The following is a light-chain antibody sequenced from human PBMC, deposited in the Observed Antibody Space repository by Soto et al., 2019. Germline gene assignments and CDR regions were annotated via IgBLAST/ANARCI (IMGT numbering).Light chain of an antibody. CDR3: QQYGSSPFT. CDR2: GAS. Sequence: EIVLTQSPGTLSLSPGERATLSCRASQSVSSSYLAWYQQKPGQAHRLLIYGASSMDTGIPDRFSGSGSGTDFTLTISRLEPEDCAVDYCQQYGSSPFTFGPGTKVYIK. V-gene: IGKV3-20*01. J-gene: IGKJ3*01. CDR1: QSVSSSY.